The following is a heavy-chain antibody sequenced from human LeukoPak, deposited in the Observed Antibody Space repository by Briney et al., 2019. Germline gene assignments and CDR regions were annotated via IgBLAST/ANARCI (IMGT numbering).Heavy chain of an antibody. CDR1: GGSISSYY. CDR2: IYYSGST. Sequence: SETLSLTCTVSGGSISSYYWSWIRQPPGKGLEWIGYIYYSGSTNYNPSLKSGVTISVDTSKNQFSLKLSSVTAADTAVYYCASVTMVRGVISWGRGTLVTVSS. J-gene: IGHJ4*02. D-gene: IGHD3-10*01. CDR3: ASVTMVRGVIS. V-gene: IGHV4-59*01.